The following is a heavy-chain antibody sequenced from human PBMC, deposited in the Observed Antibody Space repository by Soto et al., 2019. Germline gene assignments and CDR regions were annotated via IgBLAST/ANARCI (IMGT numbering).Heavy chain of an antibody. CDR3: VRDSSSWFYYYYGMDV. CDR2: ISGYNDNT. J-gene: IGHJ6*02. Sequence: ASVKVSCQPSGYIFTNFVISWVRQAPGQGLEWMGWISGYNDNTHYAQKLQGRVSMTTDTSTGTAYMDLRSLRSDDTAIYYCVRDSSSWFYYYYGMDVWGQGTTVTVSS. CDR1: GYIFTNFV. V-gene: IGHV1-18*01. D-gene: IGHD6-13*01.